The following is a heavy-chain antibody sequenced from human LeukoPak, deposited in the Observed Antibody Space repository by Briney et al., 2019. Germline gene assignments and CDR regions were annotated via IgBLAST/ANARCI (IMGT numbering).Heavy chain of an antibody. CDR2: ISHTGGT. CDR1: GGSFSNYY. D-gene: IGHD3-22*01. J-gene: IGHJ4*02. Sequence: SETLSLTCAVYGGSFSNYYWHWIRQPPGKGLQWIGEISHTGGTNYNPSLKSRVTISEDTSKSQFSLRLTSVTAADTAVYYCARDRYYYDSSGLDYWGQGTLVTVSS. CDR3: ARDRYYYDSSGLDY. V-gene: IGHV4-34*01.